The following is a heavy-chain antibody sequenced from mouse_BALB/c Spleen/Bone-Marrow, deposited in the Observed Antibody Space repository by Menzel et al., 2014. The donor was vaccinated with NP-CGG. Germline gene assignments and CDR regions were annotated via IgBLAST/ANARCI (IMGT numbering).Heavy chain of an antibody. V-gene: IGHV5-17*02. CDR3: ARGGNFAWFAY. J-gene: IGHJ3*01. CDR2: ISSGSNTI. CDR1: GFTFSSFG. Sequence: EVKLEESGGGLVQPGGSRKLSCAASGFTFSSFGMHWVRQAPEKGLEWVAYISSGSNTIYYADTVKGRFTISRDNPKNTLFLQMTSLRSEDTAMYYCARGGNFAWFAYWGQGTLVTVSA. D-gene: IGHD2-1*01.